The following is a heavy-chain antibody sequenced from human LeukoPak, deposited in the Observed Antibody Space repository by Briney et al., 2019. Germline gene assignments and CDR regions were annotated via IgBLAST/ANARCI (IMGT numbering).Heavy chain of an antibody. V-gene: IGHV3-23*01. CDR2: ISGSGGST. D-gene: IGHD3-3*01. Sequence: GGSLRLSCAASGFTFSSYAMSWVRQALGKGLEWVSAISGSGGSTYYADSVKGRFTISRDNSKNTLYLQMNSLRAEDTAVYYCAKSLTIFGVVGYYFDYWGQGTLVTVSS. CDR3: AKSLTIFGVVGYYFDY. CDR1: GFTFSSYA. J-gene: IGHJ4*02.